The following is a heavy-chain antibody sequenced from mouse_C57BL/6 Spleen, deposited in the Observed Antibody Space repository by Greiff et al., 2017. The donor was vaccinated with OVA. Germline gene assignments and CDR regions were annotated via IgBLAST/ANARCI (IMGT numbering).Heavy chain of an antibody. CDR3: ARDYYDYEGFAY. J-gene: IGHJ3*01. Sequence: VQLQQPGAELVRPGSSVKLSCKASGYTFTSYWMDWVKQRPGQGLEWIGNIYPSDSETHYNQKFKDKATLTVDKSSSTAYMQLSSLTSEDSAVYYCARDYYDYEGFAYWGQGTLVTVSA. V-gene: IGHV1-61*01. CDR2: IYPSDSET. CDR1: GYTFTSYW. D-gene: IGHD2-4*01.